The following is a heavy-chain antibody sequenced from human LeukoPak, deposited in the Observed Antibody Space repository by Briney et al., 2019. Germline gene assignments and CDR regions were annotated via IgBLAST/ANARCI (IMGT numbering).Heavy chain of an antibody. D-gene: IGHD2-15*01. J-gene: IGHJ4*02. Sequence: SETLSLTCAVYGGSFSGYYWSWIRQPPGKGLEWIGEINHSGSTNYNPSLKSRVTISVDTSKNQFSLKLSSVTAADTAVYYCARDFDSSWDYRGQGTLVTVSS. CDR3: ARDFDSSWDY. CDR1: GGSFSGYY. V-gene: IGHV4-34*01. CDR2: INHSGST.